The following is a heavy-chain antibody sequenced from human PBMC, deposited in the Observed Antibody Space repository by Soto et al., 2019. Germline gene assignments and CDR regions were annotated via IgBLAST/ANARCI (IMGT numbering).Heavy chain of an antibody. CDR3: ARQGSWPYYYYGLDV. D-gene: IGHD1-26*01. CDR1: GYTFTTSG. V-gene: IGHV1-18*01. J-gene: IGHJ6*02. CDR2: ISTYNGDT. Sequence: GPEVQKPGASVKVSCEASGYTFTTSGISWVRQAPGQGLEWMGWISTYNGDTNSAQKFQGRVTMTADTSTGTAYMELMSLKSDDTAVYYCARQGSWPYYYYGLDVWGQGTTVTVSS.